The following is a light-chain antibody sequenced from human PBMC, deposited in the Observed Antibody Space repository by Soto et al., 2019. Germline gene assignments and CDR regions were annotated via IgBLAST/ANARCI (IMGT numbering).Light chain of an antibody. V-gene: IGKV1-39*01. Sequence: DIQMTQSPSSLSASVGDRVTITCRASQSIRSYLNWYQQKPGKAPKLLIYAASSLQSGVPSRFSGSGSGTDSTLTISSLQPEDFATYYCQQSYSTPPTFGQGTKVDIK. CDR2: AAS. CDR3: QQSYSTPPT. J-gene: IGKJ1*01. CDR1: QSIRSY.